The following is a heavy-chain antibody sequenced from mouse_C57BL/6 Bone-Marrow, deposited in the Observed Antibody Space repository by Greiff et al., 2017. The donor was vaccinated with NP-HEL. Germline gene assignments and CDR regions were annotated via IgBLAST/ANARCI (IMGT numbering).Heavy chain of an antibody. V-gene: IGHV1-5*01. D-gene: IGHD1-1*01. CDR3: THYYGSSYVYAMDY. J-gene: IGHJ4*01. Sequence: VQLQQSGTVLARPGASVKMSCKTSGYTFTSYWMHWVKQRPGQGLEWIGAIYPGNSDTSYNQKFKGKAKLTAVTSASTAYMELSSLTNEDSAVYYCTHYYGSSYVYAMDYWGQGTSVTVSS. CDR1: GYTFTSYW. CDR2: IYPGNSDT.